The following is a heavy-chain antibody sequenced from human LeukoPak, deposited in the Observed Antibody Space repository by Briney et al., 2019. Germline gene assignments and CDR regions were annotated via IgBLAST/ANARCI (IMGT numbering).Heavy chain of an antibody. D-gene: IGHD3-22*01. V-gene: IGHV3-30*02. CDR3: AKERNYYDSSGYYSVAGGPDY. J-gene: IGHJ4*02. CDR1: GFTFSSYG. CDR2: IRYDGSNK. Sequence: SGGSLRLSCAAAGFTFSSYGMHWVRQAPGKGLEWVAFIRYDGSNKYYADSVKGRFTISRENSKNTLYLQMNSLRAEDTAVYYCAKERNYYDSSGYYSVAGGPDYWGQGTLVTVSS.